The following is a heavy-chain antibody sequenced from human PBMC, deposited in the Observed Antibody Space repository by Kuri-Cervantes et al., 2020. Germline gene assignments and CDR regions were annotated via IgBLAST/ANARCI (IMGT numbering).Heavy chain of an antibody. CDR2: ISWNSGSI. CDR3: AKDGYGDYRGGRFDP. D-gene: IGHD4-17*01. V-gene: IGHV3-9*01. J-gene: IGHJ5*02. Sequence: GGSLRLSCAASGFTFDDYAMHWVRQAPGKGLEWVSVISWNSGSIGYAGSVKGRFTISRDSAKHSLYLQMNSLRAEDTAVYYCAKDGYGDYRGGRFDPWGQGTLVTVSS. CDR1: GFTFDDYA.